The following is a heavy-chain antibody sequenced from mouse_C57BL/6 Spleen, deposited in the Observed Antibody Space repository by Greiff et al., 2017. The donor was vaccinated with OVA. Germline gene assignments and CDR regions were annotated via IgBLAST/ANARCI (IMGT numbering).Heavy chain of an antibody. Sequence: DAGGGLVQPKGSLKLSCAASGFSFNTYAMNWVRQAPGKGLEWVARIRSKSNNYATYYADSVKDRFTISRDDSESMLYLQMNNLKTEDTAMYYSVVHDWFAYCGQGTLVTVSA. CDR3: VVHDWFAY. V-gene: IGHV10-1*01. CDR1: GFSFNTYA. CDR2: IRSKSNNYAT. J-gene: IGHJ3*01.